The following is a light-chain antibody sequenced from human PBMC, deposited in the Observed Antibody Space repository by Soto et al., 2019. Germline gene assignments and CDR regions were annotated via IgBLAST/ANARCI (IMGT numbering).Light chain of an antibody. CDR2: GTS. CDR3: QQYGSLSWT. V-gene: IGKV3-20*01. J-gene: IGKJ1*01. Sequence: EVVLTQSPDTLSLSPGERATLSCRASQSVRSAYLAWYQQKPGQSPRLLIYGTSTRASGIPDRFSGSGSGTDFTLTISRLEPEDFAVYYCQQYGSLSWTFGQGTKVDIK. CDR1: QSVRSAY.